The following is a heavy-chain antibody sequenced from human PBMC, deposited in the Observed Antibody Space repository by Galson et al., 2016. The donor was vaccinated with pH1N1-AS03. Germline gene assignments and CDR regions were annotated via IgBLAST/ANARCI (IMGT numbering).Heavy chain of an antibody. V-gene: IGHV1-69*10. CDR1: GGTFTSHA. Sequence: SVKVSCKASGGTFTSHAVSWMRQAPGQGLEWMGGIIQSLGMTHYAWYFKDRVTFTADESATTAYLELNSLRSEDTAVYYCARGGEFNYGTLYYWGQGSLVTVSS. CDR2: IIQSLGMT. CDR3: ARGGEFNYGTLYY. D-gene: IGHD1-7*01. J-gene: IGHJ4*02.